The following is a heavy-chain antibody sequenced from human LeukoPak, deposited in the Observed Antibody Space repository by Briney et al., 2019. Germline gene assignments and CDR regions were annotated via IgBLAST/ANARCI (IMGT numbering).Heavy chain of an antibody. Sequence: SETLSLTCAVYGGSFSGYYWSWIRQPPGKGLEWIGRIYSSGSTNYNPSLKSRVTMSVDTSKNQFSLKLSSVIVADTAVYYCARQAYDTGYDAFEIWGQGTMVTVSS. CDR3: ARQAYDTGYDAFEI. J-gene: IGHJ3*02. CDR2: IYSSGST. CDR1: GGSFSGYY. D-gene: IGHD3-22*01. V-gene: IGHV4-59*10.